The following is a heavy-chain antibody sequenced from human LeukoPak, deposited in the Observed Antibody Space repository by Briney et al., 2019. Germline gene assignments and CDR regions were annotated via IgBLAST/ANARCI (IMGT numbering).Heavy chain of an antibody. CDR1: GGSISSYY. CDR2: IYYSGTT. D-gene: IGHD6-6*01. CDR3: ARQADDSSSSLVYFDY. V-gene: IGHV4-59*08. Sequence: NPSETLSLTCAVCGGSISSYYWSWIRQPPGKGLEWIGFIYYSGTTKYNPSLKSRVTISADTSKNQFSLKLSSVTAADTAVYYCARQADDSSSSLVYFDYWGQGTLVTVSS. J-gene: IGHJ4*02.